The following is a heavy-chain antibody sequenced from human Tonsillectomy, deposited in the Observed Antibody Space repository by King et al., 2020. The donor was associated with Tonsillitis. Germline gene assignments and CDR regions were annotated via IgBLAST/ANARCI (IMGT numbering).Heavy chain of an antibody. V-gene: IGHV3-21*01. J-gene: IGHJ4*02. CDR1: GFTFSSYS. CDR3: AREMGELLIDY. D-gene: IGHD3-10*01. CDR2: ISSSSSYI. Sequence: VQLVESGGGLVKPGGSLRLSCAASGFTFSSYSMNWVRQAPGKGLEWVSFISSSSSYIYYADSVKGRFTISRDNAKNSVYLQMNSLRAEDTAVYYCAREMGELLIDYWGQGTLVTVSS.